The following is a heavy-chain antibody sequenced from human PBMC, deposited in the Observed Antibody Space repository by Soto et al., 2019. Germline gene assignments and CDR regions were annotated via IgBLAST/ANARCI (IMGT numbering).Heavy chain of an antibody. CDR2: ISSSSSYI. CDR3: ARANWNFYGMDV. J-gene: IGHJ6*02. V-gene: IGHV3-21*01. Sequence: GGSLRLSCAASGFTFSSYSMNWVRQAPGKGLEWVSSISSSSSYIYYADSAKGRFTISRDNAKNSLYLQMNSLRAEDTAVYYCARANWNFYGMDVWGQGTTVTVSS. CDR1: GFTFSSYS. D-gene: IGHD1-1*01.